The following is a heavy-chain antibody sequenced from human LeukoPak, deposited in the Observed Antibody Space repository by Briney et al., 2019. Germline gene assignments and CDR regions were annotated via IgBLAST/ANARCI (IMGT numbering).Heavy chain of an antibody. CDR1: GFIFSSSA. CDR3: VADCYGDCID. Sequence: SVKVSGKASGFIFSSSAVQWVRQARGQRLEWIGWIVVGSGNTNYAQNFQERVTITRDMSTSTAYMELSSLRSEDTAVYYCVADCYGDCIDWGQGTLVTVSS. V-gene: IGHV1-58*01. J-gene: IGHJ4*02. CDR2: IVVGSGNT. D-gene: IGHD4-17*01.